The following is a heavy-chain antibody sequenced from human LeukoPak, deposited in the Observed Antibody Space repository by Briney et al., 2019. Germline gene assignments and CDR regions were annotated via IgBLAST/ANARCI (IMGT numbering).Heavy chain of an antibody. CDR3: ARESSSGWYWFDP. Sequence: VASVKVSCKASGYTFTSYAMHWVRQAPGQRLEWMGWINAGNGNTKYSQNFQGRVTITRDTSASTAYMELSSLRSEDTAVYYCARESSSGWYWFDPWGQGTLVTVSS. V-gene: IGHV1-3*01. CDR2: INAGNGNT. D-gene: IGHD6-19*01. J-gene: IGHJ5*02. CDR1: GYTFTSYA.